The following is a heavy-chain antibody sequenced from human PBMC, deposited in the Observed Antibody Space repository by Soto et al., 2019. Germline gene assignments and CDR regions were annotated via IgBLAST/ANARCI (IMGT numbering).Heavy chain of an antibody. Sequence: ASVKVSCKASGYTFTGYYMHWVRQAPGQGLEWKGWINPNSGGTNYAQKFQGWVTMTRDTSISTAYMELSRLRSDDTAVYYCARGARLERRGYSGYDSRGNYYYMDVWGKGTTVTVSS. D-gene: IGHD5-12*01. CDR3: ARGARLERRGYSGYDSRGNYYYMDV. J-gene: IGHJ6*03. V-gene: IGHV1-2*04. CDR1: GYTFTGYY. CDR2: INPNSGGT.